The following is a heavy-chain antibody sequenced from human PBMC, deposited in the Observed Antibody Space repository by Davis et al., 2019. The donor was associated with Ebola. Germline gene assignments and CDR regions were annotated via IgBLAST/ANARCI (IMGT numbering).Heavy chain of an antibody. CDR1: GGSISSSNW. D-gene: IGHD6-19*01. CDR3: ARQVAVAHNWFDP. J-gene: IGHJ5*02. V-gene: IGHV4-4*02. CDR2: IYYSGST. Sequence: GSLRLSCAVSGGSISSSNWWSWVRQPPGKGLEWIGSIYYSGSTYYNPSLKSRVTISVDTSKNQFSLKLSSVTAADTAVYYCARQVAVAHNWFDPWGQGTLVTVSS.